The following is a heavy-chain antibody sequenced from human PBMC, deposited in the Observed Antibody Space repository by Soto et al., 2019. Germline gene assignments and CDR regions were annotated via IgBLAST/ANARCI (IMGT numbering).Heavy chain of an antibody. Sequence: QVQLQESGPGLVKTSETLSLTCTVSGDSIGNYYWIWIRQPPGKGLEWIGHVYHSGSTNYNPSLKSRVTTSLDLSKNQFSLNLISVTAADTAVYYCARDRVGYGYFDMWGQGALVTVSS. CDR1: GDSIGNYY. D-gene: IGHD5-12*01. CDR3: ARDRVGYGYFDM. CDR2: VYHSGST. J-gene: IGHJ4*02. V-gene: IGHV4-59*01.